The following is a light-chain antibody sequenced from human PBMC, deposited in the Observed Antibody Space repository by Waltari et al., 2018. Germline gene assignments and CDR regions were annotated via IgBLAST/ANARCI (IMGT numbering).Light chain of an antibody. CDR3: CSYAGSDTML. CDR1: SGDVGAYNF. Sequence: QAALTQPRSVSGSPGQSVPISCTGTSGDVGAYNFVSWYQQHPVEAPSLVLYDVSERPSGVPDRFSGSKSGNTASLTISRLRPEDEADYYCCSYAGSDTMLFGGGTQLTVL. V-gene: IGLV2-11*01. J-gene: IGLJ2*01. CDR2: DVS.